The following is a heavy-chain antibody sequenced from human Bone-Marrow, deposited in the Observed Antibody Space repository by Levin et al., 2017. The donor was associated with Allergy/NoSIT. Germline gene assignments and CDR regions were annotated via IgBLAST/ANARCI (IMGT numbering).Heavy chain of an antibody. CDR1: GFTFSSYA. V-gene: IGHV3-23*01. J-gene: IGHJ6*02. CDR3: AKGLLAVAPYYYYYGMDV. Sequence: GGSLRLSCAASGFTFSSYAMSWVRQAPGKGLEWVSAISGSGGSTYYADSVKGRFTISRDNSKNTLYLQMNSLRAEDTAVYYCAKGLLAVAPYYYYYGMDVWGQGTTVTVSS. CDR2: ISGSGGST. D-gene: IGHD6-19*01.